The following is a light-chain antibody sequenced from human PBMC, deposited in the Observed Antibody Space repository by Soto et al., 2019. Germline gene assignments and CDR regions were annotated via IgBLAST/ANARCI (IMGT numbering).Light chain of an antibody. J-gene: IGKJ5*01. CDR1: QTISRY. Sequence: DITVNKSPFSLSASVEDRVTITCRSSQTISRYLNWYQQKPGKAPKLLIYVASSLQGGVPSRFSGSGSGTDFTLTIGSLQPDDFATYYCQQSYSTPITFGQGTRLEIK. V-gene: IGKV1-39*01. CDR3: QQSYSTPIT. CDR2: VAS.